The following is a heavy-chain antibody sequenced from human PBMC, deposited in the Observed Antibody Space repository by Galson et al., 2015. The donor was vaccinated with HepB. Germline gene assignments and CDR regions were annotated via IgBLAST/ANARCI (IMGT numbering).Heavy chain of an antibody. CDR2: INAGNGNT. CDR1: GYTFTSYA. CDR3: ARGSSTCYYYYYGMDV. J-gene: IGHJ6*02. V-gene: IGHV1-3*01. Sequence: SVKVSCKASGYTFTSYAMHWVRQAPGQRLEWMGWINAGNGNTKYSQKFQGRVTITRDTSASTAYMELSSLRSEDTAVYYCARGSSTCYYYYYGMDVWGQGTTVTVSS. D-gene: IGHD2-2*01.